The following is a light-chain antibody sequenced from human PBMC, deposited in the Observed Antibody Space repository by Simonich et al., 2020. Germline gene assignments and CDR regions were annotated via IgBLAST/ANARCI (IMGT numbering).Light chain of an antibody. V-gene: IGKV4-1*01. CDR2: GAS. CDR3: QQYYSTPWT. J-gene: IGKJ1*01. Sequence: EIVMTQSPDSLAVSLGERATINCKSSQIVLYSSNNKNYLAWYQQKPGQPPKLLIYGASTRESGVPDRFSGSGSGTDFTLTISSLQAEDVAVYYCQQYYSTPWTFGQGTKVEIK. CDR1: QIVLYSSNNKNY.